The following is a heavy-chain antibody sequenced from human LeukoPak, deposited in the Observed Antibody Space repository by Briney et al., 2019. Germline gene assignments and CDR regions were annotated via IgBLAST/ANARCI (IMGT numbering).Heavy chain of an antibody. D-gene: IGHD5-12*01. CDR1: GGSISSGGYY. Sequence: SSETLSLTCTVSGGSISSGGYYWSWIRQPPGKGLEWIGYIYHSGSTYYNPSLKSRVTISVDRSKNQFSLKLSSVTAADTAVYYCARGGSSGYDSPDAFDIWGQGTMVTVSS. CDR2: IYHSGST. J-gene: IGHJ3*02. CDR3: ARGGSSGYDSPDAFDI. V-gene: IGHV4-30-2*01.